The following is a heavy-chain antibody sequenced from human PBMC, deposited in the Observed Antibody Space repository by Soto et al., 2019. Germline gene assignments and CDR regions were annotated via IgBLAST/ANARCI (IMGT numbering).Heavy chain of an antibody. D-gene: IGHD2-8*01. CDR1: GFTFSDYY. CDR2: ISSSGSTI. CDR3: ARDPYCTNGVCLGIDP. J-gene: IGHJ5*02. V-gene: IGHV3-11*01. Sequence: GGSLRLSCAASGFTFSDYYMSWIRQAPGKGLEWVSYISSSGSTIYYADSVKGRFTISRDNAKNSLYLQMNSLRAEDTAVYYCARDPYCTNGVCLGIDPWGQGTLVTVSS.